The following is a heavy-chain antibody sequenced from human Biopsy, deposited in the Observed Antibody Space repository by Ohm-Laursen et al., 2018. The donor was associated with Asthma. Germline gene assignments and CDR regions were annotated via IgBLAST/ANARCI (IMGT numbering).Heavy chain of an antibody. J-gene: IGHJ6*02. CDR3: ARVVSYGDIYFGIDV. D-gene: IGHD4-17*01. CDR2: GFWSGRT. Sequence: PSETLSLTCRVSGGYTGSSDHHWAWIRQAPGKGLEWIGFGFWSGRTHYSRSLERRVSISIDTATNEFSMKLWSVTPADTAVYFCARVVSYGDIYFGIDVWGPGNTVVVS. V-gene: IGHV4-30-4*01. CDR1: GGYTGSSDHH.